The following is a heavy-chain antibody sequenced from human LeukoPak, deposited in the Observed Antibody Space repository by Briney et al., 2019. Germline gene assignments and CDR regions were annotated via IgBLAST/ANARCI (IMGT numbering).Heavy chain of an antibody. V-gene: IGHV3-53*01. CDR1: GFTVSNNH. J-gene: IGHJ6*03. Sequence: GGSLRLSCAASGFTVSNNHMSWFRQAPGKGLEWVSTIDSGGNLHYADSVKGRFTISRDNSKNTLYLQMNTLRSEDTAVYYCARAPYYMDVWGKGTTVTVSS. CDR3: ARAPYYMDV. CDR2: IDSGGNL.